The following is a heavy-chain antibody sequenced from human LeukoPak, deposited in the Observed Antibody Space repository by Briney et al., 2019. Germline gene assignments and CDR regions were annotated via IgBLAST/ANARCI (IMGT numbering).Heavy chain of an antibody. V-gene: IGHV3-30*02. Sequence: GGSPRLSCAASGFTFSTYGMHWVRQAPGKGLEWVAFLRYDGTNKYYADSVKGRFTISRDNSKNTLYLQMNSLRAEDTAVYYRARGGGVYGDFDYWGQGTLVTVSS. CDR3: ARGGGVYGDFDY. CDR2: LRYDGTNK. CDR1: GFTFSTYG. J-gene: IGHJ4*02. D-gene: IGHD4-17*01.